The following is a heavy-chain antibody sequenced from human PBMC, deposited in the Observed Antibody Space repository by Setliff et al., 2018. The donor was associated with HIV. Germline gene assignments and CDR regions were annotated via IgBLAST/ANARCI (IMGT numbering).Heavy chain of an antibody. CDR2: IKSKIDGGTT. CDR1: GFTFRNAW. Sequence: GSLRLSCAASGFTFRNAWMSWVRQAPGKGLEWVGRIKSKIDGGTTDSAPPVKGRFTISRDDSKNTLYLQMNSLKIEDTAVYYCTTGTRLVDWGQGALVTVSS. D-gene: IGHD2-21*01. J-gene: IGHJ4*02. CDR3: TTGTRLVD. V-gene: IGHV3-15*01.